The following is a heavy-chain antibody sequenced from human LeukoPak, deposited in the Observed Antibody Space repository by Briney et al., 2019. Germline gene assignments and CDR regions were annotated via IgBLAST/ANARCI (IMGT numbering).Heavy chain of an antibody. V-gene: IGHV4-39*01. CDR3: ARARGYNWYFDL. D-gene: IGHD5-18*01. J-gene: IGHJ2*01. CDR2: IYYSGST. Sequence: SETLSLTCTVSGGSISSSSYYWGWIRQPPGKGLEWIGSIYYSGSTYYNPSLKSRVTISVDTSKNQFSLKLSSVTAADTAVYYCARARGYNWYFDLWGRGTLVTVSS. CDR1: GGSISSSSYY.